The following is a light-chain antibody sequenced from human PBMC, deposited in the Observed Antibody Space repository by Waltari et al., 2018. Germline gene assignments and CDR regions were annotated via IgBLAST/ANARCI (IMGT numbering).Light chain of an antibody. CDR2: GAS. J-gene: IGKJ4*01. V-gene: IGKV3-15*01. CDR1: KSVSSK. Sequence: EIVMTQSPATLSVSPGERATLSCRASKSVSSKLAWYQQKPGQAPRLLIYGASTRATGIPARVSGSGSGTEFTLTISSLQSEDFAVYYCQQYNNWLTFGGGTKVEIK. CDR3: QQYNNWLT.